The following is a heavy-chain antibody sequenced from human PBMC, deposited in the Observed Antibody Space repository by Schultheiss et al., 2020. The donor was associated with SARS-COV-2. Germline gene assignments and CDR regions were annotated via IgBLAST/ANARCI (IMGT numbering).Heavy chain of an antibody. D-gene: IGHD2-21*02. CDR2: INGDGSAT. Sequence: GGSLRLSCATSGFTFSDYWMHWVRQAPGKGLVWVSHINGDGSATNYADSVKGRFTISRDNAKNTLFLQMHSLRAEDTALYYCARDPVRTANYWGQGTLVTVSS. CDR1: GFTFSDYW. CDR3: ARDPVRTANY. J-gene: IGHJ4*02. V-gene: IGHV3-74*01.